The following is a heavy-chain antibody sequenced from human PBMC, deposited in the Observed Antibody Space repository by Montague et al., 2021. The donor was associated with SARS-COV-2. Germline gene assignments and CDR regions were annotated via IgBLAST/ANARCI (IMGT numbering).Heavy chain of an antibody. CDR2: ISYDGSNK. CDR1: GFTFSSYA. D-gene: IGHD1-26*01. V-gene: IGHV3-30-3*01. CDR3: ARDARRNSGSYSVY. Sequence: SLRLSCAASGFTFSSYAMHWVRQAPGKGLEWVAVISYDGSNKYYADSAKGRFTISRDNSKNTLYLQMNSLRAEDTAVYYCARDARRNSGSYSVYWGQGTPVTVSS. J-gene: IGHJ4*02.